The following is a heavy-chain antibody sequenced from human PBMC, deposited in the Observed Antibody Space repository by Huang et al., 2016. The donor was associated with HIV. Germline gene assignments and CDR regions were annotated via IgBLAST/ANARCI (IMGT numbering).Heavy chain of an antibody. J-gene: IGHJ4*02. CDR2: ISHDGSTK. Sequence: QVHLVESGGGVVQPGRSLRLSCAASGFPFDTNPIHWVRQGPGQGLEWVAVISHDGSTKFYAESVKGRSAISRDNSKNMVYLQIYRLRVEDTGVYYCAREKGLEDWGQGTLVTVSS. CDR1: GFPFDTNP. CDR3: AREKGLED. V-gene: IGHV3-30*09. D-gene: IGHD1-1*01.